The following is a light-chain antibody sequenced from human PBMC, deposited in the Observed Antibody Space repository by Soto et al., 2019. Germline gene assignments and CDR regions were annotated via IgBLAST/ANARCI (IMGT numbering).Light chain of an antibody. Sequence: IQMSQSPSTLSASIGDTVTMTCRASQSINRWLAWYQQKPGEAPKLLIYDASSLESGVPSRFSGTGSGTESTLIISSLQPDDFATYYCQQYGSYWTFGQGTKVDIK. CDR1: QSINRW. V-gene: IGKV1-5*01. CDR2: DAS. CDR3: QQYGSYWT. J-gene: IGKJ1*01.